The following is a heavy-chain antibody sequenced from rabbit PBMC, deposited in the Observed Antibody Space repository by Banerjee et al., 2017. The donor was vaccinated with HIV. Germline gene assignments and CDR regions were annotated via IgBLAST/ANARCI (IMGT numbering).Heavy chain of an antibody. V-gene: IGHV1S45*01. CDR3: ARDLAGVTGWNFGL. J-gene: IGHJ4*01. D-gene: IGHD4-1*01. Sequence: QEQLEESGGDLVKPEGSLTLTCTASGFSLSKYPIHWVRQAPGKGLEWIGCIYTGDGSTYYASWVNGRFSISKTSSTTVTLQMTSLTAADTATYFCARDLAGVTGWNFGLWGPGTLVTVS. CDR1: GFSLSKYP. CDR2: IYTGDGST.